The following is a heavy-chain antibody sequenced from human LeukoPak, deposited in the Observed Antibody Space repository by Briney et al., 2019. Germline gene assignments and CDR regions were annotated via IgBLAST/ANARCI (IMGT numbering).Heavy chain of an antibody. CDR1: GGSISSSSYY. CDR3: ARDGLWLVYVKADAFDI. D-gene: IGHD5-18*01. CDR2: IYYSGST. J-gene: IGHJ3*02. V-gene: IGHV4-39*07. Sequence: SETLSLTCTVSGGSISSSSYYWGWIRQPPGKGLEWIGSIYYSGSTYYNPSLKSRVTISVDTSKNQFSLKLSSVTAADTAVYYCARDGLWLVYVKADAFDIWGQGTMVTVSS.